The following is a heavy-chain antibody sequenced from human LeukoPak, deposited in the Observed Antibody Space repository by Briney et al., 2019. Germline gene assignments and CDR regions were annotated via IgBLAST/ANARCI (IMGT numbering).Heavy chain of an antibody. V-gene: IGHV3-23*01. CDR1: GFTFSSYA. CDR3: AKEGHSSGWYFIDY. CDR2: ISGSGGST. Sequence: PGGSLRLSCAASGFTFSSYAMSWVRQAPGKGLEWVSAISGSGGSTYYADSVKGRFTISRDNAKNSLYLQMNSLRAEDMALYYCAKEGHSSGWYFIDYWGQGTLVTVSS. D-gene: IGHD6-19*01. J-gene: IGHJ4*02.